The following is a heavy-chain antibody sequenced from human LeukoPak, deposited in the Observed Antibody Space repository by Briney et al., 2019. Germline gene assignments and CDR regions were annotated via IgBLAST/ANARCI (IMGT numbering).Heavy chain of an antibody. CDR3: ARNYSKSPGGLKYFDY. CDR2: IYHSGSLYDSGST. Sequence: SETLSLSCAVSGSSISGGYYWAWIRQPPGKGLEWIGSIYHSGSLYDSGSTYYNPSLKSRVTISADTSKNQFSLKLKFVTAADTAVYYCARNYSKSPGGLKYFDYWGQGSLVTVSS. D-gene: IGHD6-13*01. V-gene: IGHV4-30-2*03. J-gene: IGHJ4*02. CDR1: GSSISGGYY.